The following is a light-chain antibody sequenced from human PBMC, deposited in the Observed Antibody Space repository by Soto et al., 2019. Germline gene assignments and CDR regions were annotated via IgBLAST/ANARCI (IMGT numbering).Light chain of an antibody. CDR1: QSVSFW. Sequence: DIQMTQSPSTLSASVGDRVTITCRASQSVSFWLAWYQQKPGKAPKLLIYKASHLESGVPSRFSGGGFGTEFTLTISSLQPGDFATYYCQQYNTYWTFGQGTKVDIK. J-gene: IGKJ1*01. V-gene: IGKV1-5*03. CDR3: QQYNTYWT. CDR2: KAS.